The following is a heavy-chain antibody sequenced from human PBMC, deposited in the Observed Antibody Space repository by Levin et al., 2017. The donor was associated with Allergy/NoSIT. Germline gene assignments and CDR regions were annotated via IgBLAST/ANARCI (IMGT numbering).Heavy chain of an antibody. J-gene: IGHJ4*02. Sequence: GESLKISCAASGFTFSSYAMSWVRQAPGKGLEWVSAISGSGGSTYYADSVKGRFTISRDNSKNTLYLQMNSLRAEDTAVYYCAKDLPTGSGCLYDYWGQGTLVTVSS. V-gene: IGHV3-23*01. CDR1: GFTFSSYA. CDR3: AKDLPTGSGCLYDY. D-gene: IGHD6-19*01. CDR2: ISGSGGST.